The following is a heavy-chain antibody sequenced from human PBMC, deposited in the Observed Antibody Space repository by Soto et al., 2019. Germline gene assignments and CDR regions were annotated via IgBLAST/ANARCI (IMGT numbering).Heavy chain of an antibody. CDR1: GGSMSSGGYY. CDR2: IYYSGST. D-gene: IGHD3-16*02. Sequence: SETLSLTCTVSGGSMSSGGYYWSWIRQHPGKGLEWIGYIYYSGSTYYNPSLKSRVTISVDTSKNQFSLKLSSVTAADTAVYYCARAPGDDYVWGSYRYFFDYWGQGTLVTVSS. J-gene: IGHJ4*02. CDR3: ARAPGDDYVWGSYRYFFDY. V-gene: IGHV4-31*03.